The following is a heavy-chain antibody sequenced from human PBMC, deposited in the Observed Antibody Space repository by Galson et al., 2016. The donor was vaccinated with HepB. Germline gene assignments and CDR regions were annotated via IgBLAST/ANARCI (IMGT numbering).Heavy chain of an antibody. D-gene: IGHD2-2*01. CDR3: AKDGRIYCSSASCYDHFHY. J-gene: IGHJ4*02. V-gene: IGHV3-30*18. CDR2: ISYDGSNK. Sequence: SLRLSCAASGFTFSSYGMHRVRQAPGRGLEWVAFISYDGSNKKYADSVKGRFTISRDNSKKTLYLQMNSLRAEDTAVYYWAKDGRIYCSSASCYDHFHYWGQGTLVTVSS. CDR1: GFTFSSYG.